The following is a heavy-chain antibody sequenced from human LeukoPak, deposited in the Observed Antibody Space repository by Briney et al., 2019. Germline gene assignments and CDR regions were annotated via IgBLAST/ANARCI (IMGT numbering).Heavy chain of an antibody. V-gene: IGHV1-69*04. CDR1: GGTFSSYA. J-gene: IGHJ6*02. Sequence: ASVKVSCKASGGTFSSYAISWVRQAPGQGLEWMGRIIPILGIANYAQKFQGRVTITADKSTSTAYMELSSLRSEDTAVYFCAVSLTTGGYYGMDVSGQGTTVTVSS. CDR3: AVSLTTGGYYGMDV. D-gene: IGHD1-1*01. CDR2: IIPILGIA.